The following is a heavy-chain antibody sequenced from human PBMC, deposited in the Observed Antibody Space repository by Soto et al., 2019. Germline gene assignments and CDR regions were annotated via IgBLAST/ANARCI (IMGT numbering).Heavy chain of an antibody. V-gene: IGHV6-1*01. CDR2: TYYRSKWYN. J-gene: IGHJ6*02. CDR3: ARESSVGIVVVPPPAGTEV. CDR1: GYSVSGDSAA. D-gene: IGHD2-2*01. Sequence: PSQTLSLTCALSGYSVSGDSAAWNWIRQSPSRGLEWLGRTYYRSKWYNDYAVSVKSRITVTPDTSKNQFSLHLNSVTPEDTAVYYCARESSVGIVVVPPPAGTEVWGYGTTV.